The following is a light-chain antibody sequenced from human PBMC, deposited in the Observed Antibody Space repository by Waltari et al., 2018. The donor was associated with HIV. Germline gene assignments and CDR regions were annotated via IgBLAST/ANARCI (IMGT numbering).Light chain of an antibody. Sequence: QSALTQPRSVSGSPGQSVTISCTGSSGDVGCHHYVSWYQQHPGKAPKLHIHDVITRPSGVPARFSGSKSGNTASLTIFGLQAEDEADYYCCSYAGSVTFVVFGGGTKVTVV. CDR3: CSYAGSVTFVV. CDR2: DVI. CDR1: SGDVGCHHY. V-gene: IGLV2-11*01. J-gene: IGLJ2*01.